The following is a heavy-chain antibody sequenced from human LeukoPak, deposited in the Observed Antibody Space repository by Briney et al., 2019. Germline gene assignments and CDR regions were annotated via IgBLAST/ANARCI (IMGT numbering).Heavy chain of an antibody. D-gene: IGHD3-22*01. J-gene: IGHJ3*02. V-gene: IGHV3-21*04. Sequence: KAGGSLRLSCAASGFTFSSYSMNWVRKAPGKGLEWVSSISSSSSYIYYADSVKGRFTISRDNAKNSLYLQMNSLRAEDTATYYCARDGADSRGYWDAFDIWGQGTMVTVSS. CDR3: ARDGADSRGYWDAFDI. CDR1: GFTFSSYS. CDR2: ISSSSSYI.